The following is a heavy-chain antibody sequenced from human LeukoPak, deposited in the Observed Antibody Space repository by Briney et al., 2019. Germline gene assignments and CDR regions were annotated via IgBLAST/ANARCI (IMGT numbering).Heavy chain of an antibody. D-gene: IGHD5/OR15-5a*01. CDR1: GFTFSIYA. V-gene: IGHV3-23*01. Sequence: LTGGSLRLSCAASGFTFSIYAMNWVRQAPGKGLEWVSLIIGNGRTTDYADSVKGRFTISRDNSKNTLYLQMNSLRPEDTAVYYCAKDLTPDGLYELDFWGQGTQVTVSS. CDR2: IIGNGRTT. CDR3: AKDLTPDGLYELDF. J-gene: IGHJ4*02.